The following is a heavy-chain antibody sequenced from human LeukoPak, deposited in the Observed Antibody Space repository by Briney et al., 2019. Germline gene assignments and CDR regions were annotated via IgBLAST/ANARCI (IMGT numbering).Heavy chain of an antibody. Sequence: GGSLRLSCVVSEFTVSTNYMSWVHQAPGKGLQWVSIIHIDGETHYADSVKGRFTMSRDNSKNTVYLQMNSLRSEDTAVYYCARDGLDSSGPVAFDIWGQGTMVTVAS. CDR1: EFTVSTNY. D-gene: IGHD3-22*01. V-gene: IGHV3-66*01. J-gene: IGHJ3*02. CDR2: IHIDGET. CDR3: ARDGLDSSGPVAFDI.